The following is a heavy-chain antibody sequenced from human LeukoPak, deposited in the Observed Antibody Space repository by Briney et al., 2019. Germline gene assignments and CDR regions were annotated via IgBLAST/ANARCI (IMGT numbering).Heavy chain of an antibody. CDR1: GYSISSGYY. J-gene: IGHJ4*02. Sequence: SETLSLTCTVSGYSISSGYYRGWIRQPPGKGLEWIGSIYHSGSTYYNPSLKSRVTISVDTSKNQFSLKLSSVTAADTAVYYCAREEDGYNYYFDYWGQGTLVTVSS. CDR3: AREEDGYNYYFDY. CDR2: IYHSGST. V-gene: IGHV4-38-2*02. D-gene: IGHD5-24*01.